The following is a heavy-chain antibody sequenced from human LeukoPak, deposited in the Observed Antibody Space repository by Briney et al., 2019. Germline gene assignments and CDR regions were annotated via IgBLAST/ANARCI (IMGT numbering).Heavy chain of an antibody. CDR2: LSCSGGAR. Sequence: GGSLRLSCAASVFTFSSYAMTWVRQAPGKGLQGGSSLSCSGGARWYTGSLKGRVTISRDNTKNGMYFQMNGLRAQERAFYYCAKDRQSYSRSGGHHIGAFDLWGQGKVVTVSS. CDR3: AKDRQSYSRSGGHHIGAFDL. CDR1: VFTFSSYA. J-gene: IGHJ3*01. D-gene: IGHD3-10*01. V-gene: IGHV3-23*01.